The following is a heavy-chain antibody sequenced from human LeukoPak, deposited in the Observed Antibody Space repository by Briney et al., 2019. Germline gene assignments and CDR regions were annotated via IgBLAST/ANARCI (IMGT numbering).Heavy chain of an antibody. Sequence: GGSLRLSCAASGFTFSNEMNWVRQAPGKGLDWVSYISSSGGTIYYADSVKGRFTISRDNAKNSLYLQMNSLRAEDTAVYYCARLVTTYYYYYMDVWGKGTTVTISS. V-gene: IGHV3-48*03. J-gene: IGHJ6*03. CDR1: GFTFSNE. CDR3: ARLVTTYYYYYMDV. D-gene: IGHD3-16*02. CDR2: ISSSGGTI.